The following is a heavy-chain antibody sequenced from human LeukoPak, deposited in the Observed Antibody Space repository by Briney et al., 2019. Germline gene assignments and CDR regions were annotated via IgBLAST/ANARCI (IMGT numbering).Heavy chain of an antibody. CDR1: GFTFSSYA. J-gene: IGHJ6*03. Sequence: PGGSLRLSCAASGFTFSSYAMSWVRQAPGKGLEWVSAISSSGTTIYYADSVKGRFTISRDNAKNSLYLQMNSLRAEDTAVYYCARDRMYYDILTGYYSYYYYYMDVWGKGTTVTISS. CDR2: ISSSGTTI. V-gene: IGHV3-48*04. D-gene: IGHD3-9*01. CDR3: ARDRMYYDILTGYYSYYYYYMDV.